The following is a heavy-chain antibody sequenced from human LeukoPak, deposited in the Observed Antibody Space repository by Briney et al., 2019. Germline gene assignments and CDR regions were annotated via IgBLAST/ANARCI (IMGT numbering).Heavy chain of an antibody. D-gene: IGHD3-22*01. J-gene: IGHJ6*03. V-gene: IGHV1-69*05. CDR2: IIPIFGTA. CDR3: ARVRYYDSSGYQRREGVYYYYYMDV. CDR1: GGTFSSYA. Sequence: SVKVSCKASGGTFSSYAISWVRQAPGQGLEWRGGIIPIFGTANYAQKFQGRVTITTDESTSTAYMELSSLRSEDTAVYYCARVRYYDSSGYQRREGVYYYYYMDVWGKGTTVTVSS.